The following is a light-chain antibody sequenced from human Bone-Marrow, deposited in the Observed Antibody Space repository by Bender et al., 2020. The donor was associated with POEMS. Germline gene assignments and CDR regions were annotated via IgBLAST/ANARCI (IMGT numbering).Light chain of an antibody. CDR3: CSYADRDTLV. CDR2: DVT. J-gene: IGLJ1*01. CDR1: SSDVGGFDY. Sequence: QSALTQPRSVSGSPGQSATISCTGTSSDVGGFDYVSWYQQHPGKAPKLMIYDVTKRPSGVPDRFSGSKSGDAASLTISGLQAEDEADYYCCSYADRDTLVFGTGTKVTVL. V-gene: IGLV2-11*01.